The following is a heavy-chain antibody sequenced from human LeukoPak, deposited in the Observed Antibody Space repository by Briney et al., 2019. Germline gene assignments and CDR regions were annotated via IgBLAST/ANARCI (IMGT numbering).Heavy chain of an antibody. CDR2: IYSGGST. J-gene: IGHJ4*02. Sequence: PGGSLRLSCAASGFSVSSNYMSWVRQAPGKGLEWVSNIYSGGSTYYADSVKGRFTISRDSSKNTLYLQMNSLRAEDTAVYYCARGLTGGSGNYFYFDFWGQGTLVTFSS. V-gene: IGHV3-53*01. D-gene: IGHD3-10*01. CDR3: ARGLTGGSGNYFYFDF. CDR1: GFSVSSNY.